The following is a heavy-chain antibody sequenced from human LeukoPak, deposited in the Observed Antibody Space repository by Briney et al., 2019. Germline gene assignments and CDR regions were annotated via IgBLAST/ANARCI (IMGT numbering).Heavy chain of an antibody. CDR1: GGSISSGGYY. CDR3: ARGGDYRDYYGWFDP. CDR2: IYYSGST. D-gene: IGHD4-17*01. Sequence: PSETLSLTCTVSGGSISSGGYYWSWLRQHPGTGLEWIGYIYYSGSTYYNPSPKSRVTISVDTSKNQFSLKLSSVTAADTAVYYCARGGDYRDYYGWFDPWGQGTLVTVSS. J-gene: IGHJ5*02. V-gene: IGHV4-31*03.